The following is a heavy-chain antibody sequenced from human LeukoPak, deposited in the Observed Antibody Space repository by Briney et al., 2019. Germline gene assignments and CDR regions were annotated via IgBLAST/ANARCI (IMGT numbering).Heavy chain of an antibody. J-gene: IGHJ4*02. V-gene: IGHV1-2*02. D-gene: IGHD2-15*01. CDR2: INPNSGGT. CDR1: GYTFTSYD. Sequence: ASVKVSCKASGYTFTSYDINWVRQATGQGLEWMGWINPNSGGTNYAQKFQGRVTMTRDTSISTAYMELSRLRSDDTAVYYCAREVVVAATGADYWGQGTLVTVSS. CDR3: AREVVVAATGADY.